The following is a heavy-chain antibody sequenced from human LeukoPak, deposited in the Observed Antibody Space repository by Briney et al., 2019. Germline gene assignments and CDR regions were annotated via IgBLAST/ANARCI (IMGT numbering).Heavy chain of an antibody. CDR2: IYYSGST. Sequence: SETLSLTCTVSGGSISSSSYYWGWIRQPPGKGLEWIGSIYYSGSTYYNPSLKSRVTISVDTSKNQFSLKLSSVTAADTAVYYCARTDPHYYDSSGYQFDHWGQGTLVTVSS. D-gene: IGHD3-22*01. V-gene: IGHV4-39*07. CDR3: ARTDPHYYDSSGYQFDH. J-gene: IGHJ4*02. CDR1: GGSISSSSYY.